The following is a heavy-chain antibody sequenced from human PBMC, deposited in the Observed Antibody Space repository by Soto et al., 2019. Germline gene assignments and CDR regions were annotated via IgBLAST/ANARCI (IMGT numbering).Heavy chain of an antibody. CDR3: ARGKFPFTFDY. CDR1: GGSISTYY. Sequence: SEPLSLTCTVSGGSISTYYWSWIRQPPGKGLEWIGYIYYSGSTNYNPSLKSRVTISEDASKNRFSLKLTSVTAADTAVYYCARGKFPFTFDYWGQGTLVTVSS. V-gene: IGHV4-59*01. J-gene: IGHJ4*02. CDR2: IYYSGST.